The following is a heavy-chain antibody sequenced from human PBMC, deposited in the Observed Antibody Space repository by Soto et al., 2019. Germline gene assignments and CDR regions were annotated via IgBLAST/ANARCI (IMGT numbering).Heavy chain of an antibody. D-gene: IGHD2-8*02. CDR1: GFAFTSYS. CDR2: ISSDYNYI. Sequence: EVQLVESGGGLVKPGGSLRLSCAASGFAFTSYSMNWIRQAPGKGLEWVSSISSDYNYIYYADSVKGRFTISRDNAKDSGWLQINSQKTDDTAVYYCARGSTCTVHTCYGGGDYWGQGTLVAVSS. CDR3: ARGSTCTVHTCYGGGDY. V-gene: IGHV3-21*06. J-gene: IGHJ4*02.